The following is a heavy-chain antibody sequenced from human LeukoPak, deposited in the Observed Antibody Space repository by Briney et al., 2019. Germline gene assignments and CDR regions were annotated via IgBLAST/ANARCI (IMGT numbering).Heavy chain of an antibody. J-gene: IGHJ4*02. D-gene: IGHD2-15*01. V-gene: IGHV4-4*02. CDR3: TRGTIIAWQLPPQYYFDY. CDR1: GGSIPSSNW. Sequence: KTSETLSLTCAVSGGSIPSSNWWTWVRQPPGKGLEWIGEIFHSGTTNYNPSLKSRVTISVDKSKNQFSLKLSSVTAADTAVYYCTRGTIIAWQLPPQYYFDYWGQGTLVTVSS. CDR2: IFHSGTT.